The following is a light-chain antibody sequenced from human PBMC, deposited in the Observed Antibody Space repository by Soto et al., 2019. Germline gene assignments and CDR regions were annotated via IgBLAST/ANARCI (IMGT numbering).Light chain of an antibody. J-gene: IGKJ4*01. Sequence: DIQMTQSPSTLSASVGDRVTITCRASHSISSWLAWYQQKPGKALKFLMYNASTLESGVPSRFSGRGSGTEFTLTISSLQPDDFVTYYCQQFSSYPLTFGGGTKVEIK. CDR2: NAS. CDR1: HSISSW. CDR3: QQFSSYPLT. V-gene: IGKV1-5*03.